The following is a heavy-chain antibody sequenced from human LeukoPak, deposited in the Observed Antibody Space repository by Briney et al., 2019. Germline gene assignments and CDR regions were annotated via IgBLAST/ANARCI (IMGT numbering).Heavy chain of an antibody. CDR3: ARGIAVPAASSLNWFDP. J-gene: IGHJ5*02. CDR2: IYYSGST. V-gene: IGHV4-39*01. CDR1: GGSISSSSYY. D-gene: IGHD2-2*01. Sequence: PSETLSLTCTVSGGSISSSSYYWGWIRQPPGKGLEWIGSIYYSGSTYYNPSLKSRVTISVDTSKNQFSLKLSSVTAADTAVYYCARGIAVPAASSLNWFDPWGQGTLVTVSS.